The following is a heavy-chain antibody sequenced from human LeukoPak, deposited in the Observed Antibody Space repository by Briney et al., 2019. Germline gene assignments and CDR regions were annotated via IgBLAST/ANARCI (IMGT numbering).Heavy chain of an antibody. V-gene: IGHV3-11*05. Sequence: LSLTCTVSGGSISSSSYYWGWIRQAPGKGLEWVSYISSSSSYTNYADSVKGRFTISRDNAKNSLYLQMNSLRAEDTAVYYCAGGSGSYAFDYWGQGTLVTVSS. CDR3: AGGSGSYAFDY. J-gene: IGHJ4*02. CDR2: ISSSSSYT. CDR1: GGSISSSSYY. D-gene: IGHD3-10*01.